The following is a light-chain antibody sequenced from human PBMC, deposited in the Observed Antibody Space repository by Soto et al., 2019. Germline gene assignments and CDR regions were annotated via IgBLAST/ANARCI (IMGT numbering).Light chain of an antibody. V-gene: IGKV1-5*01. J-gene: IGKJ1*01. Sequence: DIQLTQSPPTLSASVGDRVTITCRASQSIRYYLAWYQQMPGKAPKLLIYGASSLQSGVPSRFSGSGSGTEFPLTIRSLRPDDFATYFCQHHNSYSQTFGQGTKVEIK. CDR3: QHHNSYSQT. CDR2: GAS. CDR1: QSIRYY.